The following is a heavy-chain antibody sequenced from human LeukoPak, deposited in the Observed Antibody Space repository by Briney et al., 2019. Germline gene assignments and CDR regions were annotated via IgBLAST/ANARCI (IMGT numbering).Heavy chain of an antibody. CDR3: ARGRGADYGGNSGYFDY. CDR1: GFTFSSYA. V-gene: IGHV3-33*08. Sequence: GRSLRLSCAASGFTFSSYAMHWVRQAPGKGLEWVAVIWYDGSNKYYADSVKGRFTISRDNPKNTLYVQMNSLRAEDTAVYYCARGRGADYGGNSGYFDYWGQGTLVTVSS. J-gene: IGHJ4*02. D-gene: IGHD4-23*01. CDR2: IWYDGSNK.